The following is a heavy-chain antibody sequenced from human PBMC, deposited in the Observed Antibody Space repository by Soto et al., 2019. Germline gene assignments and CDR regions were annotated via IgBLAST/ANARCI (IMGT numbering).Heavy chain of an antibody. V-gene: IGHV5-51*01. D-gene: IGHD2-2*01. CDR3: ARLAVPAAYYGMDV. CDR2: IYPADSDT. Sequence: PGESLKLSCKGSGYSFTSYWIGWVRQMPGKGLEWMGIIYPADSDTRYSPSFQSKGTISADKSISTAYLQWSSLKASDTAMYYCARLAVPAAYYGMDVWGQGTTVTVSS. J-gene: IGHJ6*02. CDR1: GYSFTSYW.